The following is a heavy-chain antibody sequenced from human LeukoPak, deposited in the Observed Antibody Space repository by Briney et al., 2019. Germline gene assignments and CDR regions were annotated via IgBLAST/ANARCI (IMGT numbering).Heavy chain of an antibody. CDR2: ISSSSSYI. CDR3: ARVSPTG. D-gene: IGHD3-9*01. Sequence: PGGSLRLSCAASGFTFSNAWMSWVRQAPGKGLEWVSSISSSSSYIYYADSVKGRFTISRDNAKNSLYLQMNSLRAEDTAVYYCARVSPTGWGQGTLVTVSS. V-gene: IGHV3-21*01. CDR1: GFTFSNAW. J-gene: IGHJ4*02.